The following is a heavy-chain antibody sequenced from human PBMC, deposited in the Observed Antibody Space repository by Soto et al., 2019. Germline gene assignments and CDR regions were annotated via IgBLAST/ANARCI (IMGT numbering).Heavy chain of an antibody. J-gene: IGHJ1*01. D-gene: IGHD3-22*01. CDR1: GFTFSSYA. CDR2: ISGSGGST. Sequence: GGSLRLSCAASGFTFSSYAMSWVRQAPGKGLEWVSAISGSGGSTYYADSVKGRFTISRDNSKNTLYLQMNSLRAEDTAVYYCADLNTYYYDSGGVRAEYFQHWGQGTLVTVSS. CDR3: ADLNTYYYDSGGVRAEYFQH. V-gene: IGHV3-23*01.